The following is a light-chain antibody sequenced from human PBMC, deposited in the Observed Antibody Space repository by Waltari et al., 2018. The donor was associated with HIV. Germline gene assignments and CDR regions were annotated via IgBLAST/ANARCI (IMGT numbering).Light chain of an antibody. V-gene: IGLV2-14*01. CDR3: GSYTATNSMM. Sequence: AYVSGSPGQSITISCTGPTSDADSFDYVSWYQQHPGKVPTLIIYEVSFRASGVSNRFSASKSGNTTSLTISGLQAEDEAVYYCGSYTATNSMMFGGGTKLTVL. J-gene: IGLJ3*02. CDR2: EVS. CDR1: TSDADSFDY.